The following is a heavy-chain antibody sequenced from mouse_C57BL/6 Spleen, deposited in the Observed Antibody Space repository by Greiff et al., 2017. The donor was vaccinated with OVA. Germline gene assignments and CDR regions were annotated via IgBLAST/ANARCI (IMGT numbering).Heavy chain of an antibody. CDR2: IYPGSGST. D-gene: IGHD1-1*01. V-gene: IGHV1-55*01. CDR3: ARGGGNGGGGAY. J-gene: IGHJ3*01. CDR1: GYTFTSYW. Sequence: QVQLQQSGAELVKPGASVKMSCKASGYTFTSYWITWVKQRPGQGLEWIGDIYPGSGSTNYNEKFKSKATLTADTSSSTAYMQLSSLTSEDSAVYDCARGGGNGGGGAYWGQGTLVTVSA.